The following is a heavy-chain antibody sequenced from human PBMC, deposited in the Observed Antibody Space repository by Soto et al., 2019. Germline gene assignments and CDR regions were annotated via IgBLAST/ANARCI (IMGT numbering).Heavy chain of an antibody. D-gene: IGHD3-3*01. CDR3: ARLDGDFWSEPLADWFDP. V-gene: IGHV4-39*01. CDR1: GGSISSSSYY. J-gene: IGHJ5*02. CDR2: IYYSGST. Sequence: SETLSLTCTVSGGSISSSSYYWGWIRQPPGKGLEWIGSIYYSGSTYYNPSLKSRVTISVDTSKNQFSLKLSSVTAADTAVYYCARLDGDFWSEPLADWFDPWGQGTLVTVSS.